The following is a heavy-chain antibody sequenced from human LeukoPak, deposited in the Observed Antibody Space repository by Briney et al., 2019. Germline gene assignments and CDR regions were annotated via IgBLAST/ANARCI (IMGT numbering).Heavy chain of an antibody. V-gene: IGHV3-23*01. CDR2: ISGSGGST. CDR3: ARVSPAARHYYYYYYMDV. D-gene: IGHD2-2*01. Sequence: GGSLRLSCAASGFTFSSYAMSWVREGLGRGLEGVSAISGSGGSTYYADSVKGRFTISRDNSKNTLYLQMNSLRAEDTAVYYCARVSPAARHYYYYYYMDVWGKGTTVTVSS. CDR1: GFTFSSYA. J-gene: IGHJ6*03.